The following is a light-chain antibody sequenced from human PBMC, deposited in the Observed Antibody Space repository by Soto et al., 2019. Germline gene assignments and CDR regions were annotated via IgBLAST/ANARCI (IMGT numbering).Light chain of an antibody. Sequence: EIVLTQSPGTLSLSPGERATLSCRANQSLYNSFLAWYQQKPGQTPRLLINAVSNRATGVPDRFSGSGSGTDFTLTISRLEPEDFAVYYCQQYGSPPHTFGQGTKVEI. CDR3: QQYGSPPHT. CDR1: QSLYNSF. CDR2: AVS. J-gene: IGKJ2*01. V-gene: IGKV3-20*01.